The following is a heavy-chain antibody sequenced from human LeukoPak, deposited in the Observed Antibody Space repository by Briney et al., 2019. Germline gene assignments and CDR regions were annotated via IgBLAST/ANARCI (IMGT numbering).Heavy chain of an antibody. CDR1: GGSISSGGYS. D-gene: IGHD6-13*01. Sequence: SETLSLTCAVSGGSISSGGYSWSWIRQPPGKGLEWIGNIYYSGSTYYNPSLKIRVTISVATSKNRFSLKLSSVTAADTAVYYCARDRETAAGLLSGYYYYMDVWGKGTTVTVSS. CDR2: IYYSGST. CDR3: ARDRETAAGLLSGYYYYMDV. V-gene: IGHV4-30-4*07. J-gene: IGHJ6*03.